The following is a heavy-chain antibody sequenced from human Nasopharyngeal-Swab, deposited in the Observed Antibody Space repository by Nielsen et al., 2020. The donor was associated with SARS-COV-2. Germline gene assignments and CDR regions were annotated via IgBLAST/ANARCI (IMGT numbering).Heavy chain of an antibody. CDR3: ARDRYGSGSFLGY. Sequence: WVRQAPGQGLEWMGIINPSGGSATYAQRFQGKVTMTRDTSTSTVFMELSSLKSEDTAVYYCARDRYGSGSFLGYWGQGTLVPSPQ. D-gene: IGHD3-10*01. V-gene: IGHV1-46*01. J-gene: IGHJ4*02. CDR2: INPSGGSA.